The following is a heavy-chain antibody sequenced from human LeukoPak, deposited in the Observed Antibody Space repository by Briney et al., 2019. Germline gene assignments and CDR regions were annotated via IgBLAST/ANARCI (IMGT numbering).Heavy chain of an antibody. CDR1: GYTFTNYG. V-gene: IGHV1-18*01. CDR2: IIAYNGNT. Sequence: ASVKVSCKASGYTFTNYGISWVRQAPGQGLEWMGNIIAYNGNTNYAQNFQGRVTMTTDTSTSTAYMELRSLRSDDTAVYYCARDLVRGRRKWENNGMDVWGQGTRVTVSS. J-gene: IGHJ6*02. D-gene: IGHD1-26*01. CDR3: ARDLVRGRRKWENNGMDV.